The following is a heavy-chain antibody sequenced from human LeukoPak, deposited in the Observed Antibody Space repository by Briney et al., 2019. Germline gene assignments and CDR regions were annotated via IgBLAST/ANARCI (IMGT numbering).Heavy chain of an antibody. CDR1: GFTFSSYA. Sequence: PGGSLRLSCAASGFTFSSYAMSWVRQAPGKGLEWVSAIRGSGGSTYYADSVKGRFTISRDNSKNTLYLQMNSLRAEDTAVYYCAKDHLLWFGELLYFFDYWGQGTLVTVSS. J-gene: IGHJ4*02. V-gene: IGHV3-23*01. CDR3: AKDHLLWFGELLYFFDY. D-gene: IGHD3-10*01. CDR2: IRGSGGST.